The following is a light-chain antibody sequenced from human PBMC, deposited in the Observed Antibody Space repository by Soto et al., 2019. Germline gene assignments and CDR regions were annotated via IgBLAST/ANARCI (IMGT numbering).Light chain of an antibody. CDR3: HHYSGPWT. V-gene: IGKV3-15*01. CDR2: GAS. Sequence: EIVMTQSPATLSVSPGERATLSCRASQSVSSNLAWYQQKPGQAPRLLIYGASTRATGIPARFSGSGSGTEFTLTISGLQPDDFATYFCHHYSGPWTFGQGTKMDIK. CDR1: QSVSSN. J-gene: IGKJ1*01.